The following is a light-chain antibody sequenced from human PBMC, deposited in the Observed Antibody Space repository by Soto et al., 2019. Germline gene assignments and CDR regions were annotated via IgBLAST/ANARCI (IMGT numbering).Light chain of an antibody. Sequence: DIVMTQSPDSLAVSLGERATINCTSSQNVLYSSNKNYLAWFQQKPGQPPTLLIYWASARESGVPDRFSGSGSGTDFTLTISSLQAEDVEVYYCQQYYSTPWTFGQGTKVEIK. CDR1: QNVLYSSNKNY. J-gene: IGKJ1*01. CDR3: QQYYSTPWT. CDR2: WAS. V-gene: IGKV4-1*01.